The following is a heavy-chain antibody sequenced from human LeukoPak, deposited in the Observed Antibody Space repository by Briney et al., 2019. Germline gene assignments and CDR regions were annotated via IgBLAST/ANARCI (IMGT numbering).Heavy chain of an antibody. CDR1: GFTFDDYG. Sequence: GGSLRLSCAASGFTFDDYGMSWVRQAPGKGLEWVSGTNWNGGSTGYADSVKGRFTISRDNAKNSLYLQMNSLRAEDTALYHCARWGAVALPDYWGQGTLVTVSS. V-gene: IGHV3-20*01. CDR3: ARWGAVALPDY. CDR2: TNWNGGST. J-gene: IGHJ4*02. D-gene: IGHD6-19*01.